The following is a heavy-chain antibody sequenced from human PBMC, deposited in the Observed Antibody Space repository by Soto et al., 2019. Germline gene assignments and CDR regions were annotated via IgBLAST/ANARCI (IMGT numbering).Heavy chain of an antibody. Sequence: QITLKESGPTLVKPTQTLTLTCTFSGFSLSTSRVGVGWIRHPPGKALEWLALIYWNDDKRYSPSLKNRLTITKDTSKNQVVLTMTNTDPVDTATYYCAHTSGGGNSACFDYWGQGILVTVSS. D-gene: IGHD2-21*02. CDR2: IYWNDDK. CDR3: AHTSGGGNSACFDY. J-gene: IGHJ4*02. CDR1: GFSLSTSRVG. V-gene: IGHV2-5*01.